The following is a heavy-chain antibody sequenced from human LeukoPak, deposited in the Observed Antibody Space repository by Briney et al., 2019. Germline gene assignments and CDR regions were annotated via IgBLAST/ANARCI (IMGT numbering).Heavy chain of an antibody. D-gene: IGHD2-15*01. J-gene: IGHJ5*02. CDR1: GGSISSSNW. CDR3: ARGYYCSGGSCYDDHWFDP. CDR2: IYHSGST. Sequence: SGTLSLTCAVSGGSISSSNWWSWVRQPPGKGLEWIGEIYHSGSTNYNPSLKSRVTISVDKSKNQFSLKLSSVTAADTAVYYCARGYYCSGGSCYDDHWFDPWGQGTLVTVSS. V-gene: IGHV4-4*02.